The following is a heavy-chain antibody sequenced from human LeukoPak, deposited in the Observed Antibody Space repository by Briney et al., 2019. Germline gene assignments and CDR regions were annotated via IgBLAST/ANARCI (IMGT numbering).Heavy chain of an antibody. CDR1: GFTFSSYA. J-gene: IGHJ4*02. V-gene: IGHV3-23*01. CDR3: ARPSGYSYGFFDY. CDR2: ISGSGGST. Sequence: GSLRLSCAASGFTFSSYAMSWVRQAPGKGLEWVSAISGSGGSTYYADSVKGRFTISRDNSENTLYLQMNSLRAEDTAVYYCARPSGYSYGFFDYWGQGTLVTVS. D-gene: IGHD5-18*01.